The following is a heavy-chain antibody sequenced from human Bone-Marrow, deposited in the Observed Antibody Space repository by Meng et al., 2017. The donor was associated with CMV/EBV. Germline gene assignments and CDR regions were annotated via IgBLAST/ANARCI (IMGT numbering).Heavy chain of an antibody. J-gene: IGHJ6*02. V-gene: IGHV4-59*01. CDR3: ARAWFGELPLYYYYGMDV. CDR1: GGSIASEY. CDR2: LHNSGRT. D-gene: IGHD3-10*01. Sequence: SETLSLTCTVSGGSIASEYWSWIRQPPGKGLQWIAYLHNSGRTNYTPSLKSRVTLSVDTSKNQLSLKVRSVTAADTAVYYCARAWFGELPLYYYYGMDVWGQGTTVTVSS.